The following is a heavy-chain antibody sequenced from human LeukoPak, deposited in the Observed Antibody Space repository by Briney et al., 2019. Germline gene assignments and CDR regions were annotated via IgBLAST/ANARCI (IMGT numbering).Heavy chain of an antibody. CDR1: GGSISSYY. D-gene: IGHD6-19*01. V-gene: IGHV4-59*08. J-gene: IGHJ4*02. CDR2: IYYSGST. Sequence: PSETLSLTCTVSGGSISSYYWSWIRQPPGKGLEWIGYIYYSGSTNYNPSLKSRVTISVDTSKNQFSLKLSSVTAADTAVYYCATSSGWYDYFDYWGQGTPVTVSS. CDR3: ATSSGWYDYFDY.